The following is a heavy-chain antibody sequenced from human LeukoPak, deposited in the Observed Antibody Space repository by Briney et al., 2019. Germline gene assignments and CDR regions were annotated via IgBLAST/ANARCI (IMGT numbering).Heavy chain of an antibody. V-gene: IGHV4-31*03. CDR3: ARTPYNWNYHWFDP. J-gene: IGHJ5*02. CDR2: IYYSGST. D-gene: IGHD1-7*01. CDR1: GGSISSGGYY. Sequence: SETLSLTCTVSGGSISSGGYYWSWIRQHPGKGLEWIGYIYYSGSTYCNPPLKSRVTISVDTSKNQFPLKLSSVTAADTAVYYCARTPYNWNYHWFDPWGQGTLVTVSS.